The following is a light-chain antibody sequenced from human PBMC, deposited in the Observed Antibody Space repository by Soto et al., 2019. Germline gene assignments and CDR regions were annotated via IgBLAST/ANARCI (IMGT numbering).Light chain of an antibody. CDR1: SSDVGGYNY. Sequence: QSVLTQPRSVSGSPGQSVTISCTGTSSDVGGYNYVSWYQQHPGKAPKLMIYDVSKRPSGVPDRFSGSKSGNTASLTISGLQAEDGADYYCCSYAGSSGNVFGTGTKLTVL. J-gene: IGLJ1*01. CDR2: DVS. V-gene: IGLV2-11*01. CDR3: CSYAGSSGNV.